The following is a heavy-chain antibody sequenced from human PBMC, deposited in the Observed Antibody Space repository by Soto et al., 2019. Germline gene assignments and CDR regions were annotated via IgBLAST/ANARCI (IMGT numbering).Heavy chain of an antibody. J-gene: IGHJ5*02. CDR1: GFTFSSYW. CDR2: IKQDGSEK. D-gene: IGHD6-6*01. CDR3: AREGSRRLKEYSSSLLNWFDP. Sequence: GGSLTLSCAAYGFTFSSYWMSWVCQAPGKGLEWVANIKQDGSEKYYVDSVKGRFTISRDNAKNSLYLQMNSLRAEDTAVYYCAREGSRRLKEYSSSLLNWFDPWGQGTLVTVSS. V-gene: IGHV3-7*01.